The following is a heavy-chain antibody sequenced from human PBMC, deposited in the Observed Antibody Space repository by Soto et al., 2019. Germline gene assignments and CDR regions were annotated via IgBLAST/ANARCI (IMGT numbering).Heavy chain of an antibody. CDR1: GGTFSSYA. V-gene: IGHV1-69*06. CDR2: IIPIFGTA. Sequence: VKVSCKASGGTFSSYAISWVRQAPGQGLEWMGGIIPIFGTANYAQKFQGRVTITADKSTSTAYMELSSLRSEDTAVYYCARVGIMGYSSGWCDYWGQGTLVTVSS. CDR3: ARVGIMGYSSGWCDY. J-gene: IGHJ4*02. D-gene: IGHD6-19*01.